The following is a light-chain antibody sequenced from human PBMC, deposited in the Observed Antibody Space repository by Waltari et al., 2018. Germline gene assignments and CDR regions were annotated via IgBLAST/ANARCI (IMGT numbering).Light chain of an antibody. Sequence: SSELTQDPAVSVDLGQTVTITCQGASLRTSYASWYQQKSGQAPILVLFGKNKRPSGIPDRFSGYNSETTTSLTITGAQAEDEADYYCSSRDSSASHVLFAGGTKLTVL. CDR1: SLRTSY. V-gene: IGLV3-19*01. J-gene: IGLJ2*01. CDR3: SSRDSSASHVL. CDR2: GKN.